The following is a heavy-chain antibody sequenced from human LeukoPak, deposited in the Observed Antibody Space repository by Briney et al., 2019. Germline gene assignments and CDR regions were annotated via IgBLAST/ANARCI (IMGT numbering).Heavy chain of an antibody. CDR3: ARVVGLTGYSSSWYSGYYYYMDV. J-gene: IGHJ6*03. Sequence: SVKVSCKASGGTFSSYAISWVRQAPGQGLEWMGGIIPIFGTANYAQKFQDRVTITADKSTSTAYMELSSLRSEDTAVYYCARVVGLTGYSSSWYSGYYYYMDVWGKGTTVTVSS. CDR2: IIPIFGTA. V-gene: IGHV1-69*06. D-gene: IGHD6-13*01. CDR1: GGTFSSYA.